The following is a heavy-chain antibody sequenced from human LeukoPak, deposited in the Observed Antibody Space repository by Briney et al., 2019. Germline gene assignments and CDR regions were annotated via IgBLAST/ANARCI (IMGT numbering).Heavy chain of an antibody. CDR1: GFTFSSYG. Sequence: GRSLRLSCAASGFTFSSYGMHWVRQAPGKGLEWVAVIWYDGSNKYYADSVKGRFTISRDNSKNTLYLQMNSLRAEDTAVYHCAKGSDSSGYYDDYWGQGTLVTVSS. D-gene: IGHD3-22*01. V-gene: IGHV3-33*06. CDR3: AKGSDSSGYYDDY. CDR2: IWYDGSNK. J-gene: IGHJ4*02.